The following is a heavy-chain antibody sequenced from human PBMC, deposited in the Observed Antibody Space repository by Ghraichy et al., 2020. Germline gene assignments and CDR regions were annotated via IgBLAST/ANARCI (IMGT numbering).Heavy chain of an antibody. Sequence: SETLSLTCTVSGDSISTSTYYWGWIRKPPGKGLEWIGSIYNTWSAFHNPSLKSRVTISVDTSKNHFSLKLSPVTAADTAIYYCARHVDTGSGRGYYDYWGQGTLVTVSS. CDR2: IYNTWSA. CDR1: GDSISTSTYY. CDR3: ARHVDTGSGRGYYDY. D-gene: IGHD6-19*01. V-gene: IGHV4-39*01. J-gene: IGHJ4*02.